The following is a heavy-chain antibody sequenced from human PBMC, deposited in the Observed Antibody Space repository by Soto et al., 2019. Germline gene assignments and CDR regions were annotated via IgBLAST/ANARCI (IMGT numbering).Heavy chain of an antibody. D-gene: IGHD5-18*01. CDR2: ISYDGNNK. CDR1: GFIFSDFG. CDR3: VKGDLDTAVVNSPDAFDF. J-gene: IGHJ3*01. Sequence: QVNLVESGGGVVQPGRSLRLSCEASGFIFSDFGMHWVRQAPGKGLEWVAVISYDGNNKYYAQSVKGRVTISRDNSKNTLVLSMDSLRPEDTAVYHCVKGDLDTAVVNSPDAFDFWGPGTMVTVS. V-gene: IGHV3-30*18.